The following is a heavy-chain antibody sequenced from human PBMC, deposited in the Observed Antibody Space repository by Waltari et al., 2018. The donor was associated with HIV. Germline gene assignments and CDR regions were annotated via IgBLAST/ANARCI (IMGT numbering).Heavy chain of an antibody. V-gene: IGHV3-33*01. CDR3: ARRPDWWELPGSQNYYYYGMDV. Sequence: QVQLVESGGGVVQPGRSLRLSCAASGFNFSSYGMHWVRQGPGKGLEGVSVIWYDVSNKYYADSVNGRFTISRDNSKNTLYLQMNSRRAEDMAVYYCARRPDWWELPGSQNYYYYGMDVWGQGTTVTVSS. CDR1: GFNFSSYG. D-gene: IGHD2-15*01. CDR2: IWYDVSNK. J-gene: IGHJ6*02.